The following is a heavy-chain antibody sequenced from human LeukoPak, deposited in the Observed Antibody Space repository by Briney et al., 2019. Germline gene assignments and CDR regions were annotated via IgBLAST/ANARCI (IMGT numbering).Heavy chain of an antibody. J-gene: IGHJ4*02. Sequence: PGGSLRLSCAASGFTFSSYAMSWVRQAPGKGLEWVSAISGSGGSTYYADSVKGRFTISRDNSKNTLYLQMNSLRAEDTAVYYCAKEGGIVVVVPAAIAALMGYDYWGQGTLVTVSS. D-gene: IGHD2-2*01. CDR3: AKEGGIVVVVPAAIAALMGYDY. V-gene: IGHV3-23*01. CDR2: ISGSGGST. CDR1: GFTFSSYA.